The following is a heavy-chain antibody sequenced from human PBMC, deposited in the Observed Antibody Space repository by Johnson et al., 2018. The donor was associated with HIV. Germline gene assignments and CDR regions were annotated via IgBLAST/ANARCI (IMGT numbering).Heavy chain of an antibody. Sequence: DVQLVESGGGLVQPGGSLRLSCAASGFTFSSYAMSWVRQAPGKGLEWVSGISWNSGSIGYADSVKGRFTISRDNSKNTLFLQMNSLTTEDTAVYYCARSYYDFAPIGPAFDLWGQGTMVTVSS. J-gene: IGHJ3*01. V-gene: IGHV3-23*04. CDR2: ISWNSGSI. CDR3: ARSYYDFAPIGPAFDL. D-gene: IGHD3-3*01. CDR1: GFTFSSYA.